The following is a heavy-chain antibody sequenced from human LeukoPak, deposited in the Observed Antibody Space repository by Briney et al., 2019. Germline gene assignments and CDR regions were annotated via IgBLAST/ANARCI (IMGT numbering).Heavy chain of an antibody. Sequence: PGGSLRLSCAASGFTFSIYSMNWVRQAPGKGLEWVSSISSSSSYIYHADSVKGRFTISRDNAKNSLYLQMNSLRTEDTAVYYCARGDKAVDYYYYGMDVWGQGTTVTVSS. CDR1: GFTFSIYS. D-gene: IGHD2-15*01. J-gene: IGHJ6*02. CDR2: ISSSSSYI. V-gene: IGHV3-21*01. CDR3: ARGDKAVDYYYYGMDV.